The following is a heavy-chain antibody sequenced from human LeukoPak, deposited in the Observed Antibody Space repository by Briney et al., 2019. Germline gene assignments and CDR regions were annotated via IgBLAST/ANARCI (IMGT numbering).Heavy chain of an antibody. V-gene: IGHV1-2*02. CDR2: INPTNGAT. J-gene: IGHJ4*02. CDR1: GYTFTDYY. CDR3: VRDNGGNSFES. D-gene: IGHD4-23*01. Sequence: ASVKVSCKASGYTFTDYYIHWMRQAPGQGLDWVGWINPTNGATNYAPTFQHRVTISRDTSTNTIYMYLVRLTSDDTAIYYCVRDNGGNSFESWGQGTLVTVSS.